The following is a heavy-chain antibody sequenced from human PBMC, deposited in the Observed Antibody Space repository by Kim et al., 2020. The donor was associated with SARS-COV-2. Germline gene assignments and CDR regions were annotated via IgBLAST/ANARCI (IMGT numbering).Heavy chain of an antibody. J-gene: IGHJ6*02. CDR2: IYTSGST. CDR1: GGSISSGSYY. D-gene: IGHD5-18*01. V-gene: IGHV4-61*02. CDR3: ARGGYSYGFSGSNYYYGMNV. Sequence: SETLSLTCTVSGGSISSGSYYWSWIRQPAGKGLEWIGRIYTSGSTNYNPSLKSRVTISVDTSKNQFSLKLSPVTAADTAVYYCARGGYSYGFSGSNYYYGMNVWGHRTTVTVSS.